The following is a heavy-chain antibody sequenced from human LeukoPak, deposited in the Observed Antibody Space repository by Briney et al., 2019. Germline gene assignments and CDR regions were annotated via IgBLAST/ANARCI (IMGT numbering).Heavy chain of an antibody. V-gene: IGHV4-34*01. CDR2: INHSGST. D-gene: IGHD6-13*01. CDR1: GGSFSGYY. Sequence: SETLSLTCAVYGGSFSGYYWSWIRQPPGKGLEWIGEINHSGSTNYNPSLKSRVTISVDTSKNQFSLMLSSVTAADTAAYYCARDWSLAAALGGRDWYFDLWGRGTLVTVSS. J-gene: IGHJ2*01. CDR3: ARDWSLAAALGGRDWYFDL.